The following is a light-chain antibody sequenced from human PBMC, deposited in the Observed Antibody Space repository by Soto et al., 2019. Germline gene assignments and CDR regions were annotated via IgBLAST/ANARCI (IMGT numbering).Light chain of an antibody. V-gene: IGKV3-11*01. CDR1: QSVSSY. CDR3: QQRSNWPPLT. Sequence: EIVLTQSPATLSLSPGERATLSCRASQSVSSYLAWYQQKPGQAPRLLIYDASNRATGIPARFSASGSGTDFTLTISILEPEDVAVYYCQQRSNWPPLTFGGGTKVEIK. CDR2: DAS. J-gene: IGKJ4*01.